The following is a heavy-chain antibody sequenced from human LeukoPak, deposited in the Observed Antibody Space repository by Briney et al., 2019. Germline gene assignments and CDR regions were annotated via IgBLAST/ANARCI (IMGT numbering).Heavy chain of an antibody. V-gene: IGHV1-69*11. CDR2: IIPILGTA. CDR3: ARDRALWAVAGTDPQGAFDI. CDR1: GGTFSSYA. Sequence: SVKVSCKASGGTFSSYAISWVRQAPGQGLEWMGRIIPILGTANYAQKFQGRVTITTDESTSTAYMELSSLRSEDTAVYYCARDRALWAVAGTDPQGAFDIWGQGTMVTVSS. D-gene: IGHD6-19*01. J-gene: IGHJ3*02.